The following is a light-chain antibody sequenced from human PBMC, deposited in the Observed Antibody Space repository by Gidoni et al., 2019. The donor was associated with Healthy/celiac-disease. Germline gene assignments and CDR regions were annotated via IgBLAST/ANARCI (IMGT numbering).Light chain of an antibody. CDR2: WAS. V-gene: IGKV4-1*01. CDR1: QSVLYISNNKNY. Sequence: DIVMTQSPDSLAVSLGERASINCKSSQSVLYISNNKNYLAWYQQKPGQPPKLLIYWASTRESGVPDRFSGSGSGTEFTLTISSLQAEDVAVYYCQQYYSTPLTFXGXTKVEIK. CDR3: QQYYSTPLT. J-gene: IGKJ4*01.